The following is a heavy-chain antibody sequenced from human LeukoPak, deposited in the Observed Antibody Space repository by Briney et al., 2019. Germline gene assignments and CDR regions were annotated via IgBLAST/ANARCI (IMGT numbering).Heavy chain of an antibody. CDR1: GYTFTSYG. CDR2: ISAYNGNT. V-gene: IGHV1-18*01. D-gene: IGHD1-1*01. J-gene: IGHJ4*02. CDR3: AREPASTTGTIQFDY. Sequence: ASVKVSCKASGYTFTSYGISWVRQAPGQGLEWMGWISAYNGNTNYAQKLHGRVTMTTDTSTSTAYMELRSLRSDDTAVYYCAREPASTTGTIQFDYWGQGTLVTVSS.